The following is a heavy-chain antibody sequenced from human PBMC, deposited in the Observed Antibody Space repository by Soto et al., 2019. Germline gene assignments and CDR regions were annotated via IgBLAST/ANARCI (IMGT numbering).Heavy chain of an antibody. J-gene: IGHJ4*02. Sequence: ASVKVSCKASGYTFTNFGISWVRQAPGQGLEWMGWISAYNGNTNYAQKFQGTVTMTTDTSTSTAYMELRSLRSDDTAVYYCARDLYYDSSGYPSNFDYWGQGTLVTVSS. CDR2: ISAYNGNT. CDR1: GYTFTNFG. D-gene: IGHD3-22*01. V-gene: IGHV1-18*01. CDR3: ARDLYYDSSGYPSNFDY.